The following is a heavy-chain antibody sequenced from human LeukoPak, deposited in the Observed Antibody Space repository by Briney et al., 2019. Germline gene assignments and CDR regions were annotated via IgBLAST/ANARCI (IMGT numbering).Heavy chain of an antibody. V-gene: IGHV7-4-1*02. J-gene: IGHJ4*02. CDR2: INTNTGNP. CDR1: GYTFASYA. CDR3: ARDLIYYGSGSSQGY. Sequence: ASVKVSCKASGYTFASYAMNWVRRAPGQGLEWMGWINTNTGNPTYAQGFTGRFVFSLDTSVSTAYLQISSLKAEDTAAYYCARDLIYYGSGSSQGYWGQGTLVTVSS. D-gene: IGHD3-10*01.